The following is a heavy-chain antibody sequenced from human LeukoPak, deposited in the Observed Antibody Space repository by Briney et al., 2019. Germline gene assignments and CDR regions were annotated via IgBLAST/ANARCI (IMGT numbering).Heavy chain of an antibody. Sequence: SETLSLTCAVYGGSFSGYYWSGIRQPPGKGLEWIGEINHSGSTNYNPSLKSRVTISVDTSKNQFSLKLSSVTAADTAVYYCARGGKQWLNRYPPRIFDYWGQGTLVTVSS. J-gene: IGHJ4*02. CDR1: GGSFSGYY. CDR3: ARGGKQWLNRYPPRIFDY. CDR2: INHSGST. D-gene: IGHD6-19*01. V-gene: IGHV4-34*01.